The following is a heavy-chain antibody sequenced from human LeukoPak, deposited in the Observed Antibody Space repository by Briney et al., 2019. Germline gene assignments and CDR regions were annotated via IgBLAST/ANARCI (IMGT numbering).Heavy chain of an antibody. D-gene: IGHD5-18*01. CDR3: ARLDTAMVTDYFDY. J-gene: IGHJ4*02. V-gene: IGHV4-34*01. Sequence: PSETLSLTCAVYGGSLSDYYWSWIRQSPGKGLEWIGEISHRGRTYYNLSLKSRVTISVDTSKNQFSLKLSSVTAADTAVYYCARLDTAMVTDYFDYWGQGTLVTVSS. CDR1: GGSLSDYY. CDR2: ISHRGRT.